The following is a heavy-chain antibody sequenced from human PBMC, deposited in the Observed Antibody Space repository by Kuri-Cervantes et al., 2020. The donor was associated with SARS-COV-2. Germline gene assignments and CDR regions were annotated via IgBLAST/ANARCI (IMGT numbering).Heavy chain of an antibody. D-gene: IGHD4-11*01. Sequence: SSIRQPPGKALEWLAHIFSNDEKSYSTSLKSRPTISKDTSKSQVVLTMTNMDPVDTATYYCARIQATTVIADYWGQGTLVTVSS. J-gene: IGHJ4*02. CDR2: IFSNDEK. V-gene: IGHV2-26*01. CDR3: ARIQATTVIADY.